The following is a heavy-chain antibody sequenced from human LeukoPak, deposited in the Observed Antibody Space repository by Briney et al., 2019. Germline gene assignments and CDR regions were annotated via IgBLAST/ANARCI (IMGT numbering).Heavy chain of an antibody. CDR2: IYYSGST. CDR3: ARGKLRVGATAFDY. D-gene: IGHD1-26*01. J-gene: IGHJ4*02. Sequence: SETLSLTCTVSGGSISSYYWSWIRQPPGKGLEWIGYIYYSGSTNHNPSLKSRVTMSVDMSKKQFSLKLSSVTAADTAVYYCARGKLRVGATAFDYWGQGTLVTVSS. CDR1: GGSISSYY. V-gene: IGHV4-59*01.